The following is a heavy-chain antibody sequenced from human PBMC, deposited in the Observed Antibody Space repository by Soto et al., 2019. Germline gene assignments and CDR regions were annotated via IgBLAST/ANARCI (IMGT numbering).Heavy chain of an antibody. J-gene: IGHJ6*02. CDR1: GYTFTGYY. CDR3: ARDGPGIVVPAAVNYYYYYGMDV. CDR2: INPNSGGT. D-gene: IGHD2-2*01. Sequence: ASVKVSCKXSGYTFTGYYIHWVRQAPGQGLEWMGWINPNSGGTNYAQKFQGRVTMTRDTSISTAYMELSRLRSDDTAVYYCARDGPGIVVPAAVNYYYYYGMDVWGQGTTVTVSS. V-gene: IGHV1-2*02.